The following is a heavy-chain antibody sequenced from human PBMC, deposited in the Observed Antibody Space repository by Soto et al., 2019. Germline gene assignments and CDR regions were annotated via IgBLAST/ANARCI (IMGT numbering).Heavy chain of an antibody. Sequence: QVQLVQSGAEVKKPGASVKVSCKASVGTFSSYAISWVRQSPGQGLEWMGGIIPIFGTANYAQKFQGRVTITADKSTSTAYMELSSLRSEDTAVYYCARGSSFAEVPFDPWGQGTLVTVSS. CDR3: ARGSSFAEVPFDP. J-gene: IGHJ5*02. CDR2: IIPIFGTA. D-gene: IGHD6-6*01. V-gene: IGHV1-69*06. CDR1: VGTFSSYA.